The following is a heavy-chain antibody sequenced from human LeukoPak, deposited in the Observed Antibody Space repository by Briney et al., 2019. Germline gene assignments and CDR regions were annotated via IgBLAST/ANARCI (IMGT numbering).Heavy chain of an antibody. CDR1: GFTFASSP. CDR3: ASGSGWYSPDY. Sequence: SVKVSCKASGFTFASSPMQWVRQARGQRLEGIGWIVVGSGNTNYAQKFQERVTITRDMSTSTAYMELNSPRSEDTAVCYCASGSGWYSPDYWGQGTLVTVSS. V-gene: IGHV1-58*02. D-gene: IGHD6-19*01. CDR2: IVVGSGNT. J-gene: IGHJ4*02.